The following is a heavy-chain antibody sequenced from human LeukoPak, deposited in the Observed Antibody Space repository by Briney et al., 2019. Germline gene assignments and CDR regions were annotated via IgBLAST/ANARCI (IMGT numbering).Heavy chain of an antibody. V-gene: IGHV3-66*01. CDR1: GFIVTNNY. CDR3: ARDPPAVLIDTYG. J-gene: IGHJ4*02. D-gene: IGHD2-8*01. Sequence: GGSLRLSCTASGFIVTNNYINWVRQAPGKGLEWASLVYSGGSTYYADSVKGRFTISRDNSKNMVYLQMNSLRAEDTAMYYCARDPPAVLIDTYGWGQGTLVTVSS. CDR2: VYSGGST.